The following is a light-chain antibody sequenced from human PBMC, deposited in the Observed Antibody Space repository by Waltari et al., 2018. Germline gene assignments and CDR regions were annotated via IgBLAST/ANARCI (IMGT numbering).Light chain of an antibody. V-gene: IGKV1-39*01. CDR2: AAT. J-gene: IGKJ2*01. Sequence: DIQMTQSPSSLSASVGDRVTITCRASQRVGSHVNWYQQKAGKVPKLLIYAATRLQSGVPLRCRCSGSGTDFALTISSLQPEDCASYYCQQSYSPPETFGQGTKLEVK. CDR3: QQSYSPPET. CDR1: QRVGSH.